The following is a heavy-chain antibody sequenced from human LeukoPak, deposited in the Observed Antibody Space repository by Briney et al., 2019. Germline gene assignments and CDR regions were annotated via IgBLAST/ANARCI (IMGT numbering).Heavy chain of an antibody. CDR2: INTDGTVT. D-gene: IGHD6-19*01. CDR1: GFTFSKYW. V-gene: IGHV3-74*01. CDR3: ATKQWLAPPPDS. J-gene: IGHJ4*02. Sequence: GPLRLSCAASGFTFSKYWMLWVRQAPGKGLESVSRINTDGTVTTYADSVKGRFTVSRDNADNTMFLQMNSVRDEDTAVYYCATKQWLAPPPDSWGQGTPVTVSS.